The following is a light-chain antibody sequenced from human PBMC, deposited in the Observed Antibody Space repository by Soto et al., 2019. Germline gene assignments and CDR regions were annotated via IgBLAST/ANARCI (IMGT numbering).Light chain of an antibody. CDR2: DVS. Sequence: QSALTQPASVSGSPGQSITISCTGTSSDVGGYNYVSWYQQHPGKAPKLMIYDVSNRPSGVSNRFSGSKSGNTASLTISGLQAEDEAGYYCSSYTSSSTPVFGTGTKVTVL. CDR3: SSYTSSSTPV. CDR1: SSDVGGYNY. V-gene: IGLV2-14*01. J-gene: IGLJ1*01.